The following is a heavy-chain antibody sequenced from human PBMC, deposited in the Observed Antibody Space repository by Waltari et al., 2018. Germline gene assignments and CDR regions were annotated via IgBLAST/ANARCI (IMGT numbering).Heavy chain of an antibody. J-gene: IGHJ5*01. CDR3: ARHEDDVSTGHFTWFDS. V-gene: IGHV4-39*01. CDR2: MFYSGTA. D-gene: IGHD3-9*01. CDR1: GGSMISSSYF. Sequence: QLRESGPGLVKPSETLSLRCSVSGGSMISSSYFWAWIRQPPGKGLGWIGRMFYSGTACQNPSLKRRVAMSIDTSNNHFSLRMTSMTAADTAMYYCARHEDDVSTGHFTWFDSWGQGTLVIVSS.